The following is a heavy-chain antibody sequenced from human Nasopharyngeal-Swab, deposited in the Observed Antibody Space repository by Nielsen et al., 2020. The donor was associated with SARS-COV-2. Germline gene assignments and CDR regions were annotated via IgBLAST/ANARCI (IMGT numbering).Heavy chain of an antibody. Sequence: SETLSLTCAVSGGSVSSSNWWSWVRQPPRKGLEWIGEIYHSGSTNYNPSLKSRVTISVDKSKNQFSLKLSSVTVADTAVYYCARGVPITLVGVVSSGGNQFDPWGQGTLVTVSS. D-gene: IGHD3-3*01. V-gene: IGHV4-4*02. CDR2: IYHSGST. CDR1: GGSVSSSNW. CDR3: ARGVPITLVGVVSSGGNQFDP. J-gene: IGHJ5*02.